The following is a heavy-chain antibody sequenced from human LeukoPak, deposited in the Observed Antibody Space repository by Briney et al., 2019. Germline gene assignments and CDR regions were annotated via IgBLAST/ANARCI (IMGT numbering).Heavy chain of an antibody. CDR2: ISGSGGCT. J-gene: IGHJ4*02. Sequence: GGSLRLSCAASGFTFSSYAMSWVRQAPGKGLEWVSAISGSGGCTYYADSVKGRFTISRDNSKNTLYLQMNSLRAEDTAVYYCAKGIRRAVAGTRFDYWGQGTLVTVSS. CDR1: GFTFSSYA. CDR3: AKGIRRAVAGTRFDY. V-gene: IGHV3-23*01. D-gene: IGHD6-19*01.